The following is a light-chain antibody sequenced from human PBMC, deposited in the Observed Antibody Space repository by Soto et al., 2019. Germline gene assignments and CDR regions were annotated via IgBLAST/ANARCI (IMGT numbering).Light chain of an antibody. CDR3: HQYGGSSWT. J-gene: IGKJ1*01. CDR2: GAS. CDR1: QTITTSQ. Sequence: EIVLTQSPGTLSLSPGERATLFCRASQTITTSQLAWYQQKPGQAPRVLIFGASNRATGIPDRFSGSGSGTDFTLTISRLEPEDFAVYYCHQYGGSSWTFGQGTKVEVK. V-gene: IGKV3-20*01.